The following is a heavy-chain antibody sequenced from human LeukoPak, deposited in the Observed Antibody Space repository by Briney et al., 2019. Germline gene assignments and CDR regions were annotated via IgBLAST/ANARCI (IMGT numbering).Heavy chain of an antibody. J-gene: IGHJ3*02. CDR3: ARHWGYYGSGSHRAFDI. D-gene: IGHD3-10*01. V-gene: IGHV5-51*01. Sequence: GESLKISCQGSGYSFSDYWIGWVRQMPGKGLEGMGIIYPGDSNSKYSPSFQGQVIISADRSINTAYLQWSGLTASDTAMYYCARHWGYYGSGSHRAFDIWGQGTTVTVSS. CDR2: IYPGDSNS. CDR1: GYSFSDYW.